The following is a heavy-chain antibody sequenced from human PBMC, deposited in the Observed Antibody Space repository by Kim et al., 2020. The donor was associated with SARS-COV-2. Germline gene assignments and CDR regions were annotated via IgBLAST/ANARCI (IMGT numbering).Heavy chain of an antibody. CDR2: FDPEDGET. Sequence: ASVKVSCKVSGYTLTELSMHWVRQAPGKGLEWMGGFDPEDGETIYAQKFQGRVTMTEDTSTDTAYMGLSSLRSEDTAVCYCATASPGGYYYDSSCPNPNWFDPWGQGTLVTVSS. CDR3: ATASPGGYYYDSSCPNPNWFDP. V-gene: IGHV1-24*01. D-gene: IGHD3-22*01. CDR1: GYTLTELS. J-gene: IGHJ5*02.